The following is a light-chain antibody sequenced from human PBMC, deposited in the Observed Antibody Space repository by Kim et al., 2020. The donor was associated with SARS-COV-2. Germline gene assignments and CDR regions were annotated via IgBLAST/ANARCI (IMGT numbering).Light chain of an antibody. CDR3: MQHTHWPHT. CDR2: KVS. V-gene: IGKV2-30*02. CDR1: QGLVHNDGNTY. J-gene: IGKJ2*01. Sequence: DVVMTQSPLSLPVTLGQPASISCRSSQGLVHNDGNTYLSWFQQRPGQSPRRLIYKVSDRDSGVPDRFSGSGSGTDFTRKIDRVEAEDVGVYYCMQHTHWPHTFGQGTKLEI.